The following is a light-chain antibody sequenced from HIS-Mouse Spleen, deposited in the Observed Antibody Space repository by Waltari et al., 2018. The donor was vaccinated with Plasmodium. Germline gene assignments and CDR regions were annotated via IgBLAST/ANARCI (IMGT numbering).Light chain of an antibody. Sequence: SYELTQPLSVSVALGQTARITCGGTNIGSKNVHWYPQKPGQAPVLVIYRDSNRPSGIPERFSGSNSGNTATLTISRAQAGDEADYYCQVWDSSTVVFGGGTKLTVL. J-gene: IGLJ2*01. CDR3: QVWDSSTVV. CDR1: NIGSKN. CDR2: RDS. V-gene: IGLV3-9*01.